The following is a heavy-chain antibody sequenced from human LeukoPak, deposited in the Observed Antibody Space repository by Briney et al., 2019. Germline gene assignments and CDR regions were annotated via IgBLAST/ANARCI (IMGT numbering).Heavy chain of an antibody. CDR1: GGSISSSSYY. J-gene: IGHJ4*02. D-gene: IGHD3-10*01. V-gene: IGHV4-39*07. Sequence: SETLSLTCTVSGGSISSSSYYWGWIRQPPGKGLEWIGSIYYSGSTYYNPSLKSRVTISVDTSKNQFSLKLGSVTAADTAVYYCARDLTPLIGGSGSHDYWGQGTLVTVSS. CDR2: IYYSGST. CDR3: ARDLTPLIGGSGSHDY.